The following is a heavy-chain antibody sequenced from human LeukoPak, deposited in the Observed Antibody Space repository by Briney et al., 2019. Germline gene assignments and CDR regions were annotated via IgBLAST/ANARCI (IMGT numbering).Heavy chain of an antibody. CDR2: IYTSGST. J-gene: IGHJ4*02. CDR1: GGSISSGSYY. V-gene: IGHV4-61*02. D-gene: IGHD1-1*01. Sequence: SETLSLTCTVSGGSISSGSYYWSWIRQPAGKGLEWIGRIYTSGSTNYNPSLKSRVTISVDTSKNQFSLKLSSVTAADTAVYYCARFVGTRGNYFDYWGQGTLVTVSS. CDR3: ARFVGTRGNYFDY.